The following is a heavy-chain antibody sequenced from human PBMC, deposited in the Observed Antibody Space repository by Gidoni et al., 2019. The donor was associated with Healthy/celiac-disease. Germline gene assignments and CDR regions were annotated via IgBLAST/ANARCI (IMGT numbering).Heavy chain of an antibody. D-gene: IGHD3-3*01. CDR2: ISSSSSTI. Sequence: EVQLVESGGGLVQPGGSLRLSCAASGFTFSSYSMNWVRQAPGKGLEWVSYISSSSSTIYYADSVKGRFTISRDNAKNSLYLQMNSLRDEDTAVYYCARFTYYDFWSGILEYWGQGTLVTVSS. J-gene: IGHJ4*02. V-gene: IGHV3-48*02. CDR1: GFTFSSYS. CDR3: ARFTYYDFWSGILEY.